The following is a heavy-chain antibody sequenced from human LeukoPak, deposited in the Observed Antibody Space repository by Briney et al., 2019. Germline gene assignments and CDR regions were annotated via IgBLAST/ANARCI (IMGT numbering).Heavy chain of an antibody. J-gene: IGHJ4*02. Sequence: GGSLRLSCAASGFTFSSYSMNWVRQAPGKGLEWVSSISSSSTYIYYTDSMKGRFTISRDNAKNSLYLQMNSLRAEDTAVYYCARDSTRFGYWGQGTLVTVSS. CDR1: GFTFSSYS. CDR2: ISSSSTYI. V-gene: IGHV3-21*01. CDR3: ARDSTRFGY.